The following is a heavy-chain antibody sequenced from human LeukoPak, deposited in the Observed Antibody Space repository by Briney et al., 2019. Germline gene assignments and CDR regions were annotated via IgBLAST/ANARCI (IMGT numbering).Heavy chain of an antibody. CDR3: ARDQDSSGWYSGPFDY. V-gene: IGHV3-20*04. J-gene: IGHJ4*02. CDR1: GFTFSSYA. Sequence: PGGSLRLSCAASGFTFSSYAMSWVRQAPGTGLEWVSGINWNGGSTGYADSVKGRFTISRDNAKNSLYLQMNSLRAEDTALYYCARDQDSSGWYSGPFDYWGQGTLVTVSS. CDR2: INWNGGST. D-gene: IGHD6-19*01.